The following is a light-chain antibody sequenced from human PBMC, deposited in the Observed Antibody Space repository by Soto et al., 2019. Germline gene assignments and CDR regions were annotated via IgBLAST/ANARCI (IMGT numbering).Light chain of an antibody. J-gene: IGKJ2*01. Sequence: DIQMTQSPSSLSASVGDRVTITCRASQGIRDALGWYQQKPGKVPKRLIYSASSLQNGVPSRFSGSGSETVFTLTISSLQPEDFATYFCLQHSAYPFTFGQGTRLEI. V-gene: IGKV1-17*01. CDR2: SAS. CDR3: LQHSAYPFT. CDR1: QGIRDA.